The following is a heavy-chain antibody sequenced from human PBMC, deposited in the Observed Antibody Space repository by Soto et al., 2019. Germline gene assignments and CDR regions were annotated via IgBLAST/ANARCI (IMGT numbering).Heavy chain of an antibody. CDR1: GCTFSGFY. Sequence: ASVKVSCKASGCTFSGFYMHWVRQAPGQGLEWMGWINPNSGGTKSAEKFQGRVTMTRDTSISTAYMELSRLTSDDTAVYYCASAAVTGTAGLDFWGQGTQVTVSS. J-gene: IGHJ4*02. V-gene: IGHV1-2*02. D-gene: IGHD6-19*01. CDR2: INPNSGGT. CDR3: ASAAVTGTAGLDF.